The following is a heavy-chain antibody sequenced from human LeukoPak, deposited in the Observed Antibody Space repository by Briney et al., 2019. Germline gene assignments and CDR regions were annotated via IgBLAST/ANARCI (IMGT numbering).Heavy chain of an antibody. CDR3: AATSVYYDFWSGYSGHYYYMDV. D-gene: IGHD3-3*01. CDR1: GFTFTSSA. CDR2: IVVGSGNT. Sequence: ASVKVSCEASGFTFTSSAMQWVRQARGQRLEWIGWIVVGSGNTNYAQKFQERVTITRDMSTSTAYMELSSLRSEDTAVYYCAATSVYYDFWSGYSGHYYYMDVWGKGTTVTVSS. V-gene: IGHV1-58*02. J-gene: IGHJ6*03.